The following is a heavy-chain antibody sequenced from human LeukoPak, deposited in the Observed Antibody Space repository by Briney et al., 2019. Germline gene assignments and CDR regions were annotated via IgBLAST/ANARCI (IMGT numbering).Heavy chain of an antibody. J-gene: IGHJ5*02. D-gene: IGHD6-13*01. Sequence: SETLSLTCTVSGGSISSSSYNWGWIRQPPGKGLEWIGSIDYSGSTFYNPSLKSRITISLDTSKDQFSLKLTSVTAADTAVYYCARPPGIAAAWFDPWGQGTLVIVSS. CDR2: IDYSGST. CDR3: ARPPGIAAAWFDP. V-gene: IGHV4-39*01. CDR1: GGSISSSSYN.